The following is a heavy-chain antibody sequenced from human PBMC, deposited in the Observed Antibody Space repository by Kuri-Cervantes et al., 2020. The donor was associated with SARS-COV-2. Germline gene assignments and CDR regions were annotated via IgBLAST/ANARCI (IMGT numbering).Heavy chain of an antibody. J-gene: IGHJ4*02. Sequence: ASVKVSCKGSGYSFTSYWIGWVRQAPGQGLEWMGWISAYNGNTNYAQKLQGRVTMTTDTSTSTAYMELRSLRSDDTAVYYCARDGSGSFDYWGQGTLVTVSS. CDR1: GYSFTSYW. D-gene: IGHD3-10*01. CDR3: ARDGSGSFDY. CDR2: ISAYNGNT. V-gene: IGHV1-18*04.